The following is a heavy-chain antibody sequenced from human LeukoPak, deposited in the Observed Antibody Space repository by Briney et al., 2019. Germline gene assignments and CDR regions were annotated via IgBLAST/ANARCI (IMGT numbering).Heavy chain of an antibody. CDR2: ISSSSSNI. J-gene: IGHJ6*02. Sequence: GGSLRLSCAASGFTFSSYIMNWVRQAPGKGLEWVSYISSSSSNIYYADSVKGRFTISRDNAKNSLFLQMNSLRAEDTAVYYCARVRLVPPSYYYYGMDVWGQGTTVTVSS. D-gene: IGHD3-9*01. V-gene: IGHV3-48*04. CDR3: ARVRLVPPSYYYYGMDV. CDR1: GFTFSSYI.